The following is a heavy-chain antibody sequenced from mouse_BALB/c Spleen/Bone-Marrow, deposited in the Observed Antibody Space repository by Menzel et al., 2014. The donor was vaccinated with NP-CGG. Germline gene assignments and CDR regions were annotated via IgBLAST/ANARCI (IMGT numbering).Heavy chain of an antibody. V-gene: IGHV14-3*02. D-gene: IGHD1-1*01. CDR2: IDPANGNT. Sequence: EVKLVESGAELVKPGASVKLSCTASGFNIKDPYMHWVKQRPEQGLEWTGRIDPANGNTKYDPKFQGKATITADTSSNTAYLQLSSLTSEDTAVYYCAPYYYGRWFTYWGQGTLVTVSA. CDR3: APYYYGRWFTY. CDR1: GFNIKDPY. J-gene: IGHJ3*01.